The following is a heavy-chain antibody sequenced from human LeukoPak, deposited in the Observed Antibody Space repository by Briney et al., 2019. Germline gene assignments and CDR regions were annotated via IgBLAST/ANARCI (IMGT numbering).Heavy chain of an antibody. Sequence: GGSLRLSCAASGFTFSSYWMHWVRQAPGKGLVWVSRIKSDGSTNYADSVKGRFTISRDNAKNTVSLQLNSLRAEDTGVYYCARAPSEIGGYYPEYFRHWGQGTLVTVSS. V-gene: IGHV3-74*01. CDR3: ARAPSEIGGYYPEYFRH. CDR2: IKSDGST. D-gene: IGHD3-22*01. J-gene: IGHJ1*01. CDR1: GFTFSSYW.